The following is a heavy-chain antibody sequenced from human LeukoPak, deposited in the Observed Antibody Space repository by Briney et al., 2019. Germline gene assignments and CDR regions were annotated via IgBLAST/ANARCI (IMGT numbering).Heavy chain of an antibody. V-gene: IGHV1-24*01. J-gene: IGHJ4*02. CDR2: FDPEDGET. CDR1: GYTLTELS. D-gene: IGHD3-22*01. CDR3: ATDRPYYYDSSGYYYFDY. Sequence: ASVKVSCKVSGYTLTELSMHWVRQAPGKGLEWMGGFDPEDGETIYAQKFQGSVTMTEDTSTDTAYMELSSLRSEDTAVYYCATDRPYYYDSSGYYYFDYWGQGTLVTVSS.